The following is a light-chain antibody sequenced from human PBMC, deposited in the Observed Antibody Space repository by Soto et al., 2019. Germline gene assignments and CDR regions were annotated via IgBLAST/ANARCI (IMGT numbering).Light chain of an antibody. CDR1: SSDVGGYNY. CDR3: CSYAGSYTLV. V-gene: IGLV2-11*01. Sequence: QSALTQPRSVSGSPGQSVTISCTGTSSDVGGYNYVSWYQRHPGKAPKLMIYDVSKWPSGVPDRFSGSKSGNTASLTISGLQAEDEADYYCCSYAGSYTLVFGGGTKLTVL. CDR2: DVS. J-gene: IGLJ2*01.